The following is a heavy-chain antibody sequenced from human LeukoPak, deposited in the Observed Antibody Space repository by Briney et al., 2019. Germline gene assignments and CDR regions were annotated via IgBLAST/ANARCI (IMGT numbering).Heavy chain of an antibody. J-gene: IGHJ4*02. CDR3: ARIYAGVFYDD. CDR2: IKTDGGEK. V-gene: IGHV3-7*01. D-gene: IGHD3-16*01. Sequence: GGSLRLSCAGSGFTFSFSDYWMTWVRQAPGKGLAGVDNIKTDGGEKNYVASVKGRLTIARGQAKNSMYLQMTSRQVGDTAGYYCARIYAGVFYDDWGQGTLVTVSS. CDR1: GFTFSFSDYW.